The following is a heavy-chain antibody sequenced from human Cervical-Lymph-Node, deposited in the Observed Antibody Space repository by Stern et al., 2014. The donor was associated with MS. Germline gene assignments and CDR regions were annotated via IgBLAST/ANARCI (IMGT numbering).Heavy chain of an antibody. J-gene: IGHJ6*02. CDR1: GYTFTEYY. V-gene: IGHV1-69-2*01. Sequence: EAQLVESGAEVKKPGATVKISCKGSGYTFTEYYMPWVRQAPGKGLEWMGLVDPEDGELIYEGNFQGTLTLIPDVTAEAGYMELSSLTSEDTAVYYCAIPDTTKLTRYYYGMDIWGQGTTVTVSS. D-gene: IGHD5-18*01. CDR2: VDPEDGEL. CDR3: AIPDTTKLTRYYYGMDI.